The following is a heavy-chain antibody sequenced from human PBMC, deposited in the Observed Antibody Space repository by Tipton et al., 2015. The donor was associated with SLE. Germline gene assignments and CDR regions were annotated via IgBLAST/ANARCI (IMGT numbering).Heavy chain of an antibody. CDR2: IYYSGST. V-gene: IGHV4-61*08. CDR3: ARDLRSGGYYYYYYMDV. CDR1: GGSISSGGYY. D-gene: IGHD1-14*01. Sequence: TLSLTCTVSGGSISSGGYYWSWIRQHPGKGLEWIGYIYYSGSTNYNPSLKSRVTISVDTSKNQFSLKLSSVTAADTAVYYCARDLRSGGYYYYYYMDVWGKGTTVTVSS. J-gene: IGHJ6*03.